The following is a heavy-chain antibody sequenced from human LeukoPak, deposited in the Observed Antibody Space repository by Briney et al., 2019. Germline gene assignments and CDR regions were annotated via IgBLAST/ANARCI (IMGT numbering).Heavy chain of an antibody. D-gene: IGHD3-16*01. Sequence: GASVKVSCKASGYTFTRYGMSWVRQAPGQGLEWMGWISGSNGNTNYAQKLQGRVTMTTDTSTGTAYMELRSLRSDDTAVYYCAREFTFGGVIGYWGQGTLVTVSS. J-gene: IGHJ4*02. CDR2: ISGSNGNT. CDR3: AREFTFGGVIGY. V-gene: IGHV1-18*01. CDR1: GYTFTRYG.